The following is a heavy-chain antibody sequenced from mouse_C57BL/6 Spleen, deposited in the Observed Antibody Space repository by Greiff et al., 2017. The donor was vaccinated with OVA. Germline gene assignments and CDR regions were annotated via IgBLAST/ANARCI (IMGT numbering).Heavy chain of an antibody. CDR1: GYTFTSYW. CDR2: IDPSGSYT. D-gene: IGHD4-1*01. J-gene: IGHJ2*01. CDR3: ARGAGTGEDY. V-gene: IGHV1-50*01. Sequence: VQLQQPGAELVKPGASVKLSCKASGYTFTSYWMPWVKPRPGQGLEWIGEIDPSGSYTNYNQQFTGKATLTVATSSSTAYMQLSSLASEDSAVYCCARGAGTGEDYWGQGTTLTVSS.